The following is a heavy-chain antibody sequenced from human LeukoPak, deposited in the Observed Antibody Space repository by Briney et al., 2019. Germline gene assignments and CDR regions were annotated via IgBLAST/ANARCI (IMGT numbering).Heavy chain of an antibody. J-gene: IGHJ5*02. CDR1: GDSISSSGYY. CDR3: ARGGDPGWFDP. D-gene: IGHD3-10*01. CDR2: ISYSEST. Sequence: SETLSLTCTVSGDSISSSGYYWGWNRQTPGKGLEWIGSISYSESTYYNPSLKSRVTVSVDTSKNQFSLKLSSVTAADTAVYYCARGGDPGWFDPWGQGTLVTVSS. V-gene: IGHV4-39*07.